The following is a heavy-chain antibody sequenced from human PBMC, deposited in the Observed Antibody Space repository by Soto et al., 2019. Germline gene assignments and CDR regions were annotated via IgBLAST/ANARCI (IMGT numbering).Heavy chain of an antibody. D-gene: IGHD3-10*01. CDR2: ISYDGSNK. Sequence: GGSLRLSCAASGFTFSSYAMHWVRQAPGKGLEWVAVISYDGSNKYYADSVKGRFTISRDNSKNTLYLQMNSLRAEDTAVYYCAKDAAYYYGSGSGYGMDVWGQGTTVTVSS. CDR1: GFTFSSYA. CDR3: AKDAAYYYGSGSGYGMDV. V-gene: IGHV3-30-3*01. J-gene: IGHJ6*02.